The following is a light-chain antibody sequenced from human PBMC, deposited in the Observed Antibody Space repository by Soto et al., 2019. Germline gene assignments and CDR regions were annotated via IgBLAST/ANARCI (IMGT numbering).Light chain of an antibody. Sequence: QSVLTQSPSVSAAPGQKVTISCSGSSSKIGNNYVSWYQQLPGTAPKLLIYDNNKRPSGIPDRFSGSKSGTSGTLDITGLQTGDDADYYCATWDGSLPGEVFGGGTKLTVL. CDR3: ATWDGSLPGEV. V-gene: IGLV1-51*01. J-gene: IGLJ2*01. CDR1: SSKIGNNY. CDR2: DNN.